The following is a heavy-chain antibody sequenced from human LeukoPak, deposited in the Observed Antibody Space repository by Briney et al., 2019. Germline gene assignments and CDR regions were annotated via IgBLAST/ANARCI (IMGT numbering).Heavy chain of an antibody. J-gene: IGHJ4*02. Sequence: GGSLRLSCAASGFTFSSYAMHWVRQAPGKGLEYVSAISSNGGSTYYANSVKGRFTISRDNSKNTLYLQMGSLRAEDMAVYYCARANKFWSGYYLDYWGQGTLVTVSS. CDR3: ARANKFWSGYYLDY. CDR1: GFTFSSYA. D-gene: IGHD3-3*01. V-gene: IGHV3-64*01. CDR2: ISSNGGST.